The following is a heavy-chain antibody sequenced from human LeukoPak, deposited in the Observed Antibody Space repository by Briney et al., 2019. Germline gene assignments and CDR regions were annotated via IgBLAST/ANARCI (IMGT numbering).Heavy chain of an antibody. CDR3: AGRRYGGNFFDY. Sequence: GGSLRLSCAASGFTFSSYAMNWVRQAPGKGLEWVSSIGGGAGGAAYADSVKGRFTMSRDNSKNTLYLQMNSLRVEDTGVYYCAGRRYGGNFFDYWGQGTLVTVSS. V-gene: IGHV3-23*01. CDR2: IGGGAGGA. CDR1: GFTFSSYA. J-gene: IGHJ4*02. D-gene: IGHD4-23*01.